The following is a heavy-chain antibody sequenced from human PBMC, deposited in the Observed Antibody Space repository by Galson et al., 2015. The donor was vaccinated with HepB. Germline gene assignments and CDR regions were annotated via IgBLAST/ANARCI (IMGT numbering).Heavy chain of an antibody. CDR3: AKVGGHRGIFDY. CDR2: ISGSGGST. V-gene: IGHV3-23*01. CDR1: GFTFSSYA. Sequence: SLRLSCAASGFTFSSYAMSWVRQAPGKGLEWVSAISGSGGSTYYADSVKGRFTISRDNSKNTLYLQMNSLRAEDTAVYYCAKVGGHRGIFDYWGQGTLVTVSS. D-gene: IGHD2-15*01. J-gene: IGHJ4*02.